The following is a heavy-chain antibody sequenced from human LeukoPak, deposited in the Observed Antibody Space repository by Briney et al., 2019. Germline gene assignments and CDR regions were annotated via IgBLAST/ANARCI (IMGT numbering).Heavy chain of an antibody. CDR1: GFTFSSYA. J-gene: IGHJ4*02. D-gene: IGHD3-3*01. CDR3: AKDQGRLEWLLAVGY. V-gene: IGHV3-23*01. Sequence: GGSLRLSCAASGFTFSSYAMSWVRQAPGKGLEWVSAISGSGGSTYYADSVKGRFTISRDNSKNTLYLQMNSLRAEDTAVYYCAKDQGRLEWLLAVGYWGQGTLVTVSS. CDR2: ISGSGGST.